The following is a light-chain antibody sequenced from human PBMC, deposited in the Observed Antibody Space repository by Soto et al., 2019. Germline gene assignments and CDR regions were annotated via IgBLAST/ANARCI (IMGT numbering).Light chain of an antibody. CDR3: QQRSNWPPGLT. J-gene: IGKJ4*01. Sequence: EIVLTQSPATLSLSPGERATLSCRASQSVSSYLAWYQQKPGQAPRLLIYDASNRATGIPARFSGSWSGTDFTLTISSLEPEDFAVYDCQQRSNWPPGLTFGGGTKVEIK. CDR1: QSVSSY. CDR2: DAS. V-gene: IGKV3-11*01.